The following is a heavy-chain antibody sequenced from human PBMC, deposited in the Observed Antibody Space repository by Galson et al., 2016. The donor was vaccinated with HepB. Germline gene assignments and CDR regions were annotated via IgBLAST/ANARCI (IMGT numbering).Heavy chain of an antibody. CDR1: GGSISSSNW. V-gene: IGHV4-4*02. CDR3: ARVWDIVVVAAAIHNAFDI. Sequence: TLSLTCAVSGGSISSSNWWSWVRQPPGKGLEWIGEIYHSGSTNYNPSLKSRVTISVDKSKNRFSLQLSSVTAADTAVYYCARVWDIVVVAAAIHNAFDIWGQGTMVTVSS. J-gene: IGHJ3*02. D-gene: IGHD2-2*02. CDR2: IYHSGST.